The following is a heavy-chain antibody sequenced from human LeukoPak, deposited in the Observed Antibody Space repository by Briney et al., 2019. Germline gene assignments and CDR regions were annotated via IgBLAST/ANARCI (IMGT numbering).Heavy chain of an antibody. CDR1: GFTLSSYG. J-gene: IGHJ4*02. D-gene: IGHD3-10*01. Sequence: GGSLRLSCAASGFTLSSYGMHWVRQAPGKGLEWVAFIRYDGSNKYYADSVKGRFTISRDNSKNTLYLQMNSLRAEDTAVYYCAKLYGSGDSHGASLDYWGQGTLVTVSS. V-gene: IGHV3-30*02. CDR3: AKLYGSGDSHGASLDY. CDR2: IRYDGSNK.